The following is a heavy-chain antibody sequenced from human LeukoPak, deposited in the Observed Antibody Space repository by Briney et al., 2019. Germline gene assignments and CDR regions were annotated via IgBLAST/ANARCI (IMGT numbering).Heavy chain of an antibody. CDR2: ITYGGDAT. CDR1: GFTFSSYA. Sequence: GGSLRLSCAASGFTFSSYAMSWVRQAPGKGLEWFSAITYGGDATYYADSVKGRFTISRDNSKNTLFLQMNSLRAEDTAVYYCATDPTGFDYWGQGTLVTVSS. V-gene: IGHV3-23*01. D-gene: IGHD3-10*01. J-gene: IGHJ4*02. CDR3: ATDPTGFDY.